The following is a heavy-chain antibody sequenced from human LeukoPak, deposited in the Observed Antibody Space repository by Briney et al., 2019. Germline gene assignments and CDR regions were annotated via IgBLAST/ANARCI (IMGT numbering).Heavy chain of an antibody. CDR1: GYTFTSYD. CDR3: ASGKDEWELRQVSASYMDV. Sequence: ASVKVSCKASGYTFTSYDINWVRQATGQGLEWMGWMNPNSGNTGYAQKFQGRVTMTRNTSISTAYMELSSLRSEDTAVYYCASGKDEWELRQVSASYMDVWGQGTTVTVSS. D-gene: IGHD1-26*01. J-gene: IGHJ6*03. V-gene: IGHV1-8*01. CDR2: MNPNSGNT.